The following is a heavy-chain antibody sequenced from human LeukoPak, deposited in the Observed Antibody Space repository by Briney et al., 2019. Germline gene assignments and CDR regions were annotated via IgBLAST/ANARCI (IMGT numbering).Heavy chain of an antibody. D-gene: IGHD2-21*02. CDR2: INHSGST. V-gene: IGHV4-34*01. CDR3: ARVGLAYCGGDCSRGSPIRY. J-gene: IGHJ4*02. Sequence: SETLSLTCAVYGGSFSGYYWSWIRQPPGKGLEWIGEINHSGSTNNNPSLKSRVTISVDTSKNQFSLKLSSVTAADTAVYYCARVGLAYCGGDCSRGSPIRYWGQGTLVTVSS. CDR1: GGSFSGYY.